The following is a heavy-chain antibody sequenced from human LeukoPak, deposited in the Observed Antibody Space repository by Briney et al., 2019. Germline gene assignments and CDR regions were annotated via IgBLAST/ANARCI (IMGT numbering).Heavy chain of an antibody. CDR1: GFSFRSYT. Sequence: GGSLRLACVASGFSFRSYTMSWIRQAPGKGLEWVAFISTSPITSYYAESVKGRFTISRDNAKNSLFLQMHSLRAEDTAVYYCARTAKQSLWFGEFFPWGQGTLVTVPS. D-gene: IGHD3-10*01. V-gene: IGHV3-48*04. J-gene: IGHJ5*02. CDR3: ARTAKQSLWFGEFFP. CDR2: ISTSPITS.